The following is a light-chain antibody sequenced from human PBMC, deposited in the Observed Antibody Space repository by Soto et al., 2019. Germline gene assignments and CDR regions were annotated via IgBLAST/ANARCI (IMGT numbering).Light chain of an antibody. J-gene: IGKJ4*01. CDR3: QQYDSYPLS. CDR1: QSISSW. Sequence: DTQMTQSPSTRSASVGARVTITCGASQSISSWLAWYQHKRGKAPNLLIYKAFSLESGVPSRFSGSGSGTEFTLTVSSLQPDDFASYYCQQYDSYPLSFGGGTKGEVK. V-gene: IGKV1-5*03. CDR2: KAF.